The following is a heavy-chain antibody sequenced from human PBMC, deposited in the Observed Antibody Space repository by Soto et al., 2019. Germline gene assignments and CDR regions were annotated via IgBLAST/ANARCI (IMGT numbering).Heavy chain of an antibody. V-gene: IGHV5-51*01. D-gene: IGHD2-15*01. Sequence: PGESLKISCKASGYIFIDYWIGWVRQMPGKGLEWMGIVYPRDSDTIYSPSFQGQVTISADRSTGTAFLQWRSLKASDTALYYCARPPLPGYSIHFNSWGQGTLVTVS. CDR2: VYPRDSDT. CDR1: GYIFIDYW. CDR3: ARPPLPGYSIHFNS. J-gene: IGHJ4*02.